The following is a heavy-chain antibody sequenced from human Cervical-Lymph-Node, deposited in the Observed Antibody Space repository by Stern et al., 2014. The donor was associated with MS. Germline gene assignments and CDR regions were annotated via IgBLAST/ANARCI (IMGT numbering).Heavy chain of an antibody. D-gene: IGHD2-2*01. CDR2: IYPRDSDI. CDR3: ARRMPPDY. J-gene: IGHJ4*02. Sequence: EVQLVESGAEVRKPGESLKISCKASGYTFTDYWIGWVRQMPGKGLEWMGIIYPRDSDITYSPSFQGQVTISAARSISTAYLQWSSLGASDTAIYYCARRMPPDYWGQGTLVTVSS. CDR1: GYTFTDYW. V-gene: IGHV5-51*03.